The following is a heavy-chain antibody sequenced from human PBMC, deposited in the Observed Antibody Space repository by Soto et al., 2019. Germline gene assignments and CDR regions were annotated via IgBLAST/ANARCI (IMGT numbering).Heavy chain of an antibody. CDR2: ISYDGSNK. CDR1: GFTFSSYA. Sequence: LSLSCAASGFTFSSYAMHWVRQAPGKGLEWVAVISYDGSNKYYADSVKGRFTISRDNSKNTLYLQMNSLRAEDTAVYYCASGRGGIVVVPAAIDYWGQGTLVTVSS. D-gene: IGHD2-2*02. V-gene: IGHV3-30-3*01. CDR3: ASGRGGIVVVPAAIDY. J-gene: IGHJ4*02.